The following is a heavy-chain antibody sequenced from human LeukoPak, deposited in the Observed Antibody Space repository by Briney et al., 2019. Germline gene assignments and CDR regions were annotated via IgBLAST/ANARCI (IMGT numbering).Heavy chain of an antibody. D-gene: IGHD3-10*01. J-gene: IGHJ5*02. CDR1: GGSISSSSYY. V-gene: IGHV4-39*07. CDR3: ARGRRLLWFGELPHTTLDWFDP. CDR2: IYYSGST. Sequence: SETLSLTCTVSGGSISSSSYYWGWIRQPPGKGLEWIGSIYYSGSTYYNPSLKSRVTISVDTSKNQFSLKLSSVTAADTAVYYCARGRRLLWFGELPHTTLDWFDPWGQGTLVTVSS.